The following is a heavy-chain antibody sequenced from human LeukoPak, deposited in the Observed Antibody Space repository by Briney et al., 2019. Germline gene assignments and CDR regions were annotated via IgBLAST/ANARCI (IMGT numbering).Heavy chain of an antibody. CDR3: AKGGYYYGLDV. Sequence: ASVNVSCKVSGHSLTELSMHWVRQAPGKGLEWMGGLDLEDGETVYAQKFQGRVSMTEDTSTDTAYMELSSLSSEDTAVYYCAKGGYYYGLDVWGQGTTVTVSS. D-gene: IGHD1-26*01. CDR1: GHSLTELS. CDR2: LDLEDGET. J-gene: IGHJ6*02. V-gene: IGHV1-24*01.